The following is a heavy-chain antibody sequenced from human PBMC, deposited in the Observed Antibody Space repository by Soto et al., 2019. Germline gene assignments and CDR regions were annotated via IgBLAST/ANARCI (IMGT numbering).Heavy chain of an antibody. CDR2: IFTGGAT. Sequence: EVQLVESGGGLIQPGGSLRLSCAASGFIVSSNYMSWVRQAPGKGLEWVSVIFTGGATDYADSVKGRFTMSRDISKYTLYLQMNSLRVDDTAVYFCVKEFKGAFDHWGPGTLVTVSS. CDR1: GFIVSSNY. CDR3: VKEFKGAFDH. V-gene: IGHV3-53*01. D-gene: IGHD3-16*01. J-gene: IGHJ4*02.